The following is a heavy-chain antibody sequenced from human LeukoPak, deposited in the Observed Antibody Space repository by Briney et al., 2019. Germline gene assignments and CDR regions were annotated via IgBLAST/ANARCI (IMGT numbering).Heavy chain of an antibody. J-gene: IGHJ4*02. CDR3: AKDQLEYYYDSSGYPLDY. CDR1: GFTFSSYG. CDR2: ISYDGSNK. V-gene: IGHV3-30*18. D-gene: IGHD3-22*01. Sequence: QAGGSLRLSCAASGFTFSSYGMHWVRQAPGKGLEWVAVISYDGSNKYYADSVKGRFTISRDNSKNTLYLQMNSLRAEDTAVYYCAKDQLEYYYDSSGYPLDYWGQGTLVTVSS.